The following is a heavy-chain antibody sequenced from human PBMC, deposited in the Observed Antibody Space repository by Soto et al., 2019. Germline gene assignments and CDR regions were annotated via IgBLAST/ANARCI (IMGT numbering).Heavy chain of an antibody. CDR1: GGSISSSNW. J-gene: IGHJ5*02. D-gene: IGHD3-10*01. CDR2: IYHSGST. CDR3: ARKSYYSPGSFDP. V-gene: IGHV4-4*02. Sequence: QVQLQESGPGLVKPSGTLSLTCAVSGGSISSSNWWSWVRQPPGKGLEWIGEIYHSGSTNYKASLKSRVTISVDKAKNQFSRKLSSVIAADTAVHYCARKSYYSPGSFDPWGKGTLVTVSS.